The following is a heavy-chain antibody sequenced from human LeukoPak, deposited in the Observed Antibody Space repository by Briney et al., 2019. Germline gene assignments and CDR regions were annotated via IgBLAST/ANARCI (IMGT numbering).Heavy chain of an antibody. D-gene: IGHD3-3*01. CDR1: GGSISSGDYY. CDR3: ARVNGGFLGYYYYMDV. J-gene: IGHJ6*03. Sequence: PSETLSLTCTVSGGSISSGDYYWSWIRQPPGKGLEWIGYIYYSGSTYYNPSLKSRVTISVDTSKNQSSLKLSSVTAADTAVYYCARVNGGFLGYYYYMDVWGKGTTVTVSS. V-gene: IGHV4-30-4*08. CDR2: IYYSGST.